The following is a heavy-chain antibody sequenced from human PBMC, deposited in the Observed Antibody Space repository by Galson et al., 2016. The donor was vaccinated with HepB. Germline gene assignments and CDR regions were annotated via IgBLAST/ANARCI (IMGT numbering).Heavy chain of an antibody. CDR3: ARDSGRVPAAREGNFDY. J-gene: IGHJ4*02. CDR2: INPSGGST. V-gene: IGHV1-46*01. CDR1: GYTFTSYY. D-gene: IGHD2-2*01. Sequence: SVKVSCKASGYTFTSYYMHWVRQAPGQGLEWMGIINPSGGSTSYAQKFQGRVTMTRDTSTSTVYVELSSLRSEDTAGYSGARDSGRVPAAREGNFDYWGQGTLVTVSS.